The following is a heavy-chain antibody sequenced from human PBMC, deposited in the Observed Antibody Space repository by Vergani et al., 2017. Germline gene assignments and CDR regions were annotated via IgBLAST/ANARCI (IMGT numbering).Heavy chain of an antibody. J-gene: IGHJ4*02. CDR3: ARGFRGLRGFYYMYFDY. CDR2: VNHRGAA. D-gene: IGHD3-22*01. CDR1: GESFSSLY. V-gene: IGHV4-34*02. Sequence: QVQLQQWGAGVVKPSGTLSLTCAVFGESFSSLYWSWIRQPPGKGLEWIGEVNHRGAANYNPSLQSRVIISVDTSKNHVSLNVTSVTAADTATYYCARGFRGLRGFYYMYFDYWGQGSLVTVSS.